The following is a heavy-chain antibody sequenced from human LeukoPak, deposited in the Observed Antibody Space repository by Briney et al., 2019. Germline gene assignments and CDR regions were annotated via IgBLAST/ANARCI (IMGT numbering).Heavy chain of an antibody. CDR1: GYRFSDYY. J-gene: IGHJ4*02. D-gene: IGHD3-10*01. CDR2: INPKTGVT. Sequence: ASVKVSCKASGYRFSDYYMFWIRQAPGQGIEWVGWINPKTGVTSYAQKFQGRVPVTTDTSITTLYMELNSLISDDTAVYYCARDHVSGKDDRNFDYWGQGTLVTVSS. V-gene: IGHV1-2*02. CDR3: ARDHVSGKDDRNFDY.